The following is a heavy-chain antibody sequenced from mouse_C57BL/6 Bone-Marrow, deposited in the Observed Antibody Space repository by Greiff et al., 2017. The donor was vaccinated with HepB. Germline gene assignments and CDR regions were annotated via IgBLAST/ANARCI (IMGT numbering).Heavy chain of an antibody. CDR3: ARDWGYFDD. CDR1: GYTFTRYW. V-gene: IGHV1-59*01. CDR2: IDPSDSYT. J-gene: IGHJ2*01. Sequence: VQLQQPGAELVRPGTSVKLSCKASGYTFTRYWMHWVKQRPGQGLEWIGVIDPSDSYTNYNQKFKGKATLTVDTSSSTAYMQRSSLTSEDSAVYYCARDWGYFDDWGKGTKRTGSA. D-gene: IGHD4-1*01.